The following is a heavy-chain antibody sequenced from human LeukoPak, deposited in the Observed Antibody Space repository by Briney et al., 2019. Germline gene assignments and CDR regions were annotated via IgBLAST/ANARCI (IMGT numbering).Heavy chain of an antibody. Sequence: ASAKVSCKASGYTFTSYYMHWVRQAPGQGLEWMGIINPSGGSTSYAQKFQGRVTMTRDMSTSTVYMELSSLRSEDTAVYYCARTRGYYYYYMDVWGKGTTVTVSS. D-gene: IGHD3-10*01. J-gene: IGHJ6*03. V-gene: IGHV1-46*01. CDR1: GYTFTSYY. CDR3: ARTRGYYYYYMDV. CDR2: INPSGGST.